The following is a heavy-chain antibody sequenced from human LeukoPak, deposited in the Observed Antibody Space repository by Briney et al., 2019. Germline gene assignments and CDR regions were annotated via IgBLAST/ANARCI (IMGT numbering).Heavy chain of an antibody. CDR3: ARHYSDSSGYYYDGMDV. Sequence: GESLKISCKGSGYSFTSYWIGWVRQMPGKGLEWMGIIYPGDSDTRYSPSFQGQVTISADKSISTAYLQWSSLKASDTAMNYCARHYSDSSGYYYDGMDVWGQGTTVTVSS. CDR1: GYSFTSYW. D-gene: IGHD3-22*01. J-gene: IGHJ6*02. CDR2: IYPGDSDT. V-gene: IGHV5-51*01.